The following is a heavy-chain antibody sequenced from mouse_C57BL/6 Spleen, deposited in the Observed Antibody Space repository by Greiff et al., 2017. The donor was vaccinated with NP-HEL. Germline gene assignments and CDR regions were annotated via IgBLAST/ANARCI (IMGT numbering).Heavy chain of an antibody. J-gene: IGHJ1*03. CDR2: ITPSNGGT. CDR3: ERVGGGSIGYWYFEV. D-gene: IGHD1-1*01. CDR1: GYTFTIYR. Sequence: VQLQQSGTERVKPGASVKLSCKAAGYTFTIYRMHWVKQSRGPSLEWIGNITPSNGGTTYTEKFKSKATLTVDKSSSTAYMQLRSLKSEDSAVYYCERVGGGSIGYWYFEVWGKGTTGTVSS. V-gene: IGHV1-53*01.